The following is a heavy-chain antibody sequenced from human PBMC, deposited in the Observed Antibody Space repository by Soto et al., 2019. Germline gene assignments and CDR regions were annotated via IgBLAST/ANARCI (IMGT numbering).Heavy chain of an antibody. CDR3: ARAPDHPRRYSSSWYYFDY. CDR1: GYTFTSYY. V-gene: IGHV1-46*01. J-gene: IGHJ4*02. Sequence: ASVKVSCKASGYTFTSYYMHWVRQAPGQGLEWMGIINPSGGSTSYAQKFQGRVTMTRDTSTSTVYMELSSLRSEDTAVYYCARAPDHPRRYSSSWYYFDYWGQGTLVTVSS. CDR2: INPSGGST. D-gene: IGHD6-13*01.